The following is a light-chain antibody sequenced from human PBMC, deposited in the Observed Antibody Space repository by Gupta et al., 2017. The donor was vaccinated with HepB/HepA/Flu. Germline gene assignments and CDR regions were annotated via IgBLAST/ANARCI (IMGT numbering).Light chain of an antibody. V-gene: IGLV1-40*01. J-gene: IGLJ2*01. CDR2: GKT. CDR1: SSNIGAGYD. CDR3: QAYDSSLRGLV. Sequence: QSVLTPPPSVSGAPGQRVTISCTGSSSNIGAGYDVHWYQQLPGTAPKLLIYGKTNRPSGVPGRFSGSKSGTSASLAITGVQTEDEADYYCQAYDSSLRGLVFGGGTRLTVL.